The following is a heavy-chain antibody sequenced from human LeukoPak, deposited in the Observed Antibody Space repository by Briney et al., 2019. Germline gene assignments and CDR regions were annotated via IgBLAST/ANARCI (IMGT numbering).Heavy chain of an antibody. CDR1: GGSISSFY. CDR3: AKSNGYGLVDI. V-gene: IGHV4-4*07. CDR2: IYTSGST. Sequence: SETLSLTCTVSGGSISSFYWSWIRQPAGKGLEWIGRIYTSGSTNYNPSLKSRVTMSIDTSKNQFSLKLSSVTAADTAVYYCAKSNGYGLVDIWGQGTMVTVSS. D-gene: IGHD3-10*01. J-gene: IGHJ3*02.